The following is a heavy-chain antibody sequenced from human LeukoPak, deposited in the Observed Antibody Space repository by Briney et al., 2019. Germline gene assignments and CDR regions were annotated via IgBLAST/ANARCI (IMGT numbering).Heavy chain of an antibody. CDR1: GYTFTGYY. D-gene: IGHD5-12*01. V-gene: IGHV1-2*02. CDR3: ARDWSGYSGYERYNWFDP. J-gene: IGHJ5*02. Sequence: ASVKVSCKASGYTFTGYYMHWVRQAPGQGREWTGWINPNSGGTNYAQKFQGRVTMTRDASISTAYMELSRLRSDDTAVYYCARDWSGYSGYERYNWFDPWGQGTLVTVSS. CDR2: INPNSGGT.